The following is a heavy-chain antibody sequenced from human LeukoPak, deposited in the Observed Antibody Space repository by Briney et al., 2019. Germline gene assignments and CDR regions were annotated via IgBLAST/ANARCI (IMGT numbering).Heavy chain of an antibody. CDR3: ARSKIRPAGPHYFDY. J-gene: IGHJ4*02. CDR1: GGSIRSSSYY. V-gene: IGHV4-39*01. D-gene: IGHD2-2*01. CDR2: ISYSGST. Sequence: PSETLSLTCTVSGGSIRSSSYYWGWIRQSPEKGLEWIGSISYSGSTYDNPSLKSRVTISVDTSKNQFSLKLTSVTASESAVYYCARSKIRPAGPHYFDYWGQGTLVTVSS.